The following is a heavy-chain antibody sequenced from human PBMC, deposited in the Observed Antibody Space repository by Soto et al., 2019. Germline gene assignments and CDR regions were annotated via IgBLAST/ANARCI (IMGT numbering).Heavy chain of an antibody. J-gene: IGHJ4*02. CDR1: GGTFSSYA. Sequence: ASVKVSCKASGGTFSSYAISWVRQAPGQGLEWMGWIIPISGTTGYAQKFQGRVSMTRDTSTSTAYMELNSLRSEDTATYYCSRTPGDYWGQGTLVTVSS. D-gene: IGHD2-15*01. CDR2: IIPISGTT. CDR3: SRTPGDY. V-gene: IGHV1-8*02.